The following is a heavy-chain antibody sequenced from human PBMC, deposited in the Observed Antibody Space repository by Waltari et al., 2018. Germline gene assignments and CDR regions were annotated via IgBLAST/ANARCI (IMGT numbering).Heavy chain of an antibody. CDR3: ATDQVLKNYCSGGSCPFDY. CDR2: VDPEDGET. D-gene: IGHD2-15*01. J-gene: IGHJ4*02. CDR1: GSTCTDYA. V-gene: IGHV1-69-2*01. Sequence: EVQLVQTGAEVKKPGATVKISCKVSGSTCTDYAMHWVQQAPGKGLEWMVLVDPEDGETIYAEKFQGRVTITADTSTDTAYMELSSLRSEDTAVYYCATDQVLKNYCSGGSCPFDYWGQGTLVTVSS.